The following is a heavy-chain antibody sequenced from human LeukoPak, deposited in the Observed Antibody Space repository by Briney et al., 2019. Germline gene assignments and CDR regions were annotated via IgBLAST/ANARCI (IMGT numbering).Heavy chain of an antibody. CDR1: GFTFSGYT. CDR2: ISSSSSYI. CDR3: AREINLDS. Sequence: PGGSLRLSCAASGFTFSGYTMNWVRQAPGKGLEWVSSISSSSSYIVYADSVKGRFTISRDNAKNSLYLQMNSLRAEDTAVYYCAREINLDSWGQGTLVTVSS. V-gene: IGHV3-21*01. J-gene: IGHJ5*01.